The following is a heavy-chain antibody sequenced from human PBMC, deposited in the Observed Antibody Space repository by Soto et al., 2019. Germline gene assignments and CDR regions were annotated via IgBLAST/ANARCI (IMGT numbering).Heavy chain of an antibody. D-gene: IGHD1-26*01. V-gene: IGHV6-1*01. CDR1: GDIVSSNSAG. Sequence: PSQTLSLTCAITGDIVSSNSAGWNWVRQSPSRGLERLGRTYYRSKWYYEYAVSVRGRITINPDTSKNQYSLQLNSATPEDTAVYFCARGEQYSGRIFDYWGQGTLVTDSS. CDR2: TYYRSKWYY. J-gene: IGHJ4*01. CDR3: ARGEQYSGRIFDY.